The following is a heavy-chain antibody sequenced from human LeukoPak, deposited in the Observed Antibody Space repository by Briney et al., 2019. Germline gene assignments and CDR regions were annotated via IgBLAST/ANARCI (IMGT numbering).Heavy chain of an antibody. CDR3: ASGSYSSGWYPYFEF. J-gene: IGHJ4*02. Sequence: PSETLSLTCTVSGDSISSSNYYWGWIRQPPRNGLEWIGTLYSGGSTYYVPSLKSRVTISVDTSKEPFSLKLSSVTAADTAFYFCASGSYSSGWYPYFEFWGQGTLVTVSS. V-gene: IGHV4-39*01. D-gene: IGHD6-19*01. CDR2: LYSGGST. CDR1: GDSISSSNYY.